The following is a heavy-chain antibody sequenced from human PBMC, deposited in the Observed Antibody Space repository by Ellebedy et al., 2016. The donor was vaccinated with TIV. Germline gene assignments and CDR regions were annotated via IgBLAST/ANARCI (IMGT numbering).Heavy chain of an antibody. CDR1: GYSFTSHW. V-gene: IGHV5-51*01. D-gene: IGHD3-10*01. CDR2: IHPGDSET. CDR3: AKLWFGEFPDY. J-gene: IGHJ4*02. Sequence: GESLKISCKGSGYSFTSHWIGRVRQMPGKGLEWMAIIHPGDSETRYSPSAGQVTISADKSISTAYLQWSSLKASDTAMYYCAKLWFGEFPDYWGQGILVTVSS.